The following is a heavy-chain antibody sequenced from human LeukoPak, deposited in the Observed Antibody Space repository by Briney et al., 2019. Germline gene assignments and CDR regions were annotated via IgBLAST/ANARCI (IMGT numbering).Heavy chain of an antibody. Sequence: GGSLRLSCAASGFTFSSYWMHWVRQAPGKGLVWVSRINSDGSSTSYADSVKGRFAISRDNSKNTLYLQMNSLRAENTAVYYCARASYLLGALRDWGQGTLVIVS. D-gene: IGHD1-26*01. CDR3: ARASYLLGALRD. V-gene: IGHV3-74*01. CDR1: GFTFSSYW. J-gene: IGHJ4*02. CDR2: INSDGSST.